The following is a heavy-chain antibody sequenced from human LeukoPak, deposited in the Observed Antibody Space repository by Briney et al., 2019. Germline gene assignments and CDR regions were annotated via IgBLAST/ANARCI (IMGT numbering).Heavy chain of an antibody. CDR1: GFTFRSYE. CDR3: ARSPTWIQMKDFDY. CDR2: INHSGST. Sequence: GSLRLSCAASGFTFRSYEMNWVRQAPGKGLEWIGEINHSGSTNYNPSLKSRVTISVDTSKNQFSLKLSSVTAADTAVYYCARSPTWIQMKDFDYWGQGTLVTVSS. V-gene: IGHV4-34*01. J-gene: IGHJ4*02. D-gene: IGHD5-18*01.